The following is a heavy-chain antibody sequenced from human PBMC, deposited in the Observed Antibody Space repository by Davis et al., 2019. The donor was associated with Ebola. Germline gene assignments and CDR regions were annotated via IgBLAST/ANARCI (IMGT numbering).Heavy chain of an antibody. V-gene: IGHV5-51*01. D-gene: IGHD5-18*01. CDR3: ARRGYSYGSQYWVDY. CDR1: GYSFTSYW. Sequence: GESLKISCKPSGYSFTSYWIVWVRQMPGKGLECMGIIFPGDADTRYSPSFQGQVTISVDKSISTAYLQWSSLQASDSAMYYCARRGYSYGSQYWVDYWGQGTLVTVSS. CDR2: IFPGDADT. J-gene: IGHJ4*02.